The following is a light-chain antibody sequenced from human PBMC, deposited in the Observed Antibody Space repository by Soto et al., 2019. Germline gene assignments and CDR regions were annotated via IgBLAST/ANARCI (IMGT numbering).Light chain of an antibody. CDR2: DAY. J-gene: IGKJ5*01. V-gene: IGKV3-20*01. CDR1: LIVRFCC. Sequence: EIVLTQSPGTLSLSPGERATLSCRASLIVRFCCFGWYQQKLGQAPRLLIYDAYSRVTGSSDRFSGSGSGTDFTFTISRLEPEDFAVYYCQQYCSSPITFGQGTRLEIK. CDR3: QQYCSSPIT.